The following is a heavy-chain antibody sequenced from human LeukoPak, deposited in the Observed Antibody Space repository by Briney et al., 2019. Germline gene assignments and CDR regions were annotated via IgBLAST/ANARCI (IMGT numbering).Heavy chain of an antibody. CDR2: IRDDGSNT. CDR1: GFTFSSYG. J-gene: IGHJ4*02. V-gene: IGHV3-30*02. D-gene: IGHD6-19*01. CDR3: ARILSSAWGELGY. Sequence: PGGSLRLSCAVSGFTFSSYGMHWVRQAPGKGLEWVAFIRDDGSNTYYAESVKGRFTISRDNSKNTLSLQMNSLRAEDTAVYFCARILSSAWGELGYWGQGTLVTVSS.